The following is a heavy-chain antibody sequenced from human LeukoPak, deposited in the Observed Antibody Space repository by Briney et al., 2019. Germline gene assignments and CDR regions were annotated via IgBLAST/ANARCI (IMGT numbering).Heavy chain of an antibody. Sequence: SETLSLTCAVYGGSFSGYYWSWIRQPPGKGLEWIGEINHSGSTNYNPSLKSRVTISVGTSKNQFSLKLSSVTAADTAVYYCARGLYDSSGYRYWGQGTLVTVSS. CDR1: GGSFSGYY. D-gene: IGHD3-22*01. V-gene: IGHV4-34*01. CDR3: ARGLYDSSGYRY. J-gene: IGHJ4*02. CDR2: INHSGST.